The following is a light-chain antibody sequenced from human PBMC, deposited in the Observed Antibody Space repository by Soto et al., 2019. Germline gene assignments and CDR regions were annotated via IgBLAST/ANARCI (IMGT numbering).Light chain of an antibody. Sequence: QSVLTQPPSVSGSPGQSVTISCTGTRSDVGIYDLVSWYQQPPGTAPKLLIYQVSNRPSGAPDRFSGSKSGNTASLTISGLQPEDEADYYCSLKTSSVTWVFGGGTKVTVL. J-gene: IGLJ3*02. CDR3: SLKTSSVTWV. V-gene: IGLV2-18*01. CDR1: RSDVGIYDL. CDR2: QVS.